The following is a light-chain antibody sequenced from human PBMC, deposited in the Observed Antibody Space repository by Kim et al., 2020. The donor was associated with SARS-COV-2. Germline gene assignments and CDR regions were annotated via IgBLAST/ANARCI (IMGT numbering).Light chain of an antibody. J-gene: IGKJ1*01. CDR3: QQHSNSPWA. CDR1: QSVTN. CDR2: DAS. V-gene: IGKV3-20*01. Sequence: EVVLTQSPGTLSLSPGERTTLCCRASQSVTNIAWYQQKPGQVPTLLIYDASTRPTGIPDGFSGSGSGTDFSLTISRLEPEDFAVYYCQQHSNSPWAFGQGTKVDIK.